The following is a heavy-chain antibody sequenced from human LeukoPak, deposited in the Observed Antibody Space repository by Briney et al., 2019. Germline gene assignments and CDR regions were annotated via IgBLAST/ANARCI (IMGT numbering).Heavy chain of an antibody. Sequence: SETLSFTCTVSGGSISNYHWSWIRQPAGKGLEWIGQIHTSGSTNYNPPLKSRVSKSIDTPENQLSLTIRSVTAADTAVYYCARRDISSGWSFDHWGQGTLVTVSS. CDR3: ARRDISSGWSFDH. J-gene: IGHJ4*02. CDR2: IHTSGST. V-gene: IGHV4-4*07. D-gene: IGHD6-19*01. CDR1: GGSISNYH.